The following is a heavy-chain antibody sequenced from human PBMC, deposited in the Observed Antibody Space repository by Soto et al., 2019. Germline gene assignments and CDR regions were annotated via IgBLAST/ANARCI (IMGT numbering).Heavy chain of an antibody. V-gene: IGHV3-48*03. D-gene: IGHD3-22*01. CDR2: ISSSGSTI. CDR1: GFTFSSYE. J-gene: IGHJ4*02. Sequence: ESGGGLVQPGGSLRLSCAASGFTFSSYEMNWVRQAPGKGLEWVSYISSSGSTIYYADSVKVRFTISRDNAKNSLYLQMNSLRAEDTAVYYCARERRDSSGYYFDYWGQGTLVTVSS. CDR3: ARERRDSSGYYFDY.